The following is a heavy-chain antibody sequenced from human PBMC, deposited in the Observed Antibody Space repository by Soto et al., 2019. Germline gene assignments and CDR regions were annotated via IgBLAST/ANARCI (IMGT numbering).Heavy chain of an antibody. D-gene: IGHD6-25*01. CDR3: AKDQGIAASHGID. V-gene: IGHV3-30*18. CDR1: GFTFNNYG. CDR2: ISNDGSDK. Sequence: QVQLVESGGGVVQPGRSLRLSCAASGFTFNNYGMHWVRQAPGKGLEWVATISNDGSDKYYADSVKGRLTISGDNSKNTVYLQMNSLRAEDTAVYYCAKDQGIAASHGIDWGQGTMVTVSS. J-gene: IGHJ3*01.